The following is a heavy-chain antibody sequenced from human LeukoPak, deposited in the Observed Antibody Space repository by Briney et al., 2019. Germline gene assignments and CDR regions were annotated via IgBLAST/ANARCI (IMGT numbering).Heavy chain of an antibody. V-gene: IGHV3-23*01. D-gene: IGHD3-22*01. Sequence: GGTLRLSCAASGFTFSSYGMSWVRQAPGKGLEWVSAISGSGGSTYYADSVRGRFTISRDNSKSTLSLQMNSLRAEDTAVYYCARDYMDYYDSSGYPYYFDYWGQGTLVTVSS. CDR1: GFTFSSYG. CDR3: ARDYMDYYDSSGYPYYFDY. CDR2: ISGSGGST. J-gene: IGHJ4*02.